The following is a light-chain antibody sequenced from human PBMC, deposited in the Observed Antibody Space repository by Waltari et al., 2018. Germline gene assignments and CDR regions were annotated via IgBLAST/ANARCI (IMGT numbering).Light chain of an antibody. V-gene: IGKV4-1*01. CDR2: WAA. J-gene: IGKJ1*01. Sequence: DVVMTQSPDSLAVSLGERATINCKSSQSLLYTSNNKNYLAWYQQKPGQPPKILIYWAAIRESGVPCRFSGSGSGTDFTLTISGLQAEDVASYFCLQYLHTPRTFGQGTKVEIK. CDR3: LQYLHTPRT. CDR1: QSLLYTSNNKNY.